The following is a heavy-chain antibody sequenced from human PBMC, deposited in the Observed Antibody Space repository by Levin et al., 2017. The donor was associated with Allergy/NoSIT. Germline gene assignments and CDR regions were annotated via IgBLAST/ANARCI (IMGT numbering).Heavy chain of an antibody. Sequence: RGESLKISCAASGFTFSSYAMSWVRQAPGKGLEWVSAISGSGGSTYYADSVKGRFTISRDNSKNTLYLQMNSLRAEDTAVYYCAKDPWSSSPPTTLDYWGQGTLVTVSS. CDR1: GFTFSSYA. V-gene: IGHV3-23*01. J-gene: IGHJ4*02. D-gene: IGHD6-13*01. CDR2: ISGSGGST. CDR3: AKDPWSSSPPTTLDY.